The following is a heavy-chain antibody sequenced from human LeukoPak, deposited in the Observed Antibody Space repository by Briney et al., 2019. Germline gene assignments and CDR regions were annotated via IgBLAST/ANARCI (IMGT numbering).Heavy chain of an antibody. CDR2: ISSSSSTI. CDR1: GFTFSSYS. D-gene: IGHD3-9*01. Sequence: PGGSLRLSCAASGFTFSSYSMNWVRQAPGKGLEWVSYISSSSSTIYYADSVKGRFTISRDNAKNSLYLQLNSLRAEDTALYYCARGDYDILTGYPGAFDIWGQGTMVTVSS. CDR3: ARGDYDILTGYPGAFDI. J-gene: IGHJ3*02. V-gene: IGHV3-48*04.